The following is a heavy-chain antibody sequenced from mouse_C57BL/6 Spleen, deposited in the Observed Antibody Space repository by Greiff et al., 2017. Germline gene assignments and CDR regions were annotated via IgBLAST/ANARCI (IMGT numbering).Heavy chain of an antibody. Sequence: VQLQQSGPGLVQPSQSLSITCTVSGFSLTSYGVHWVRQSPGKGLEWLGVLWSGGSTDYNAAFISRLSISKDNSKSQVFFKLNSLQADDTAIYYCARNYYGSSYAYFDVWGTGTTVTVSS. J-gene: IGHJ1*03. CDR3: ARNYYGSSYAYFDV. V-gene: IGHV2-2*01. CDR2: LWSGGST. D-gene: IGHD1-1*01. CDR1: GFSLTSYG.